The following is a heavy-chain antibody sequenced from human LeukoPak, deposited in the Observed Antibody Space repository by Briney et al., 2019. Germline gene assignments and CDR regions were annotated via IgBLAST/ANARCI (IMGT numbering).Heavy chain of an antibody. J-gene: IGHJ4*02. D-gene: IGHD4-17*01. Sequence: SETLSLTCAVYDGSFSGYDWSWIRQPPGKGLEWIGEINHGGSTNYNPSLKSRVTMSVDTSKNQFSLKLSSVTAADTAVYYCARAGSPYGDFFDYWGQGTLVTVSS. CDR3: ARAGSPYGDFFDY. CDR2: INHGGST. V-gene: IGHV4-34*01. CDR1: DGSFSGYD.